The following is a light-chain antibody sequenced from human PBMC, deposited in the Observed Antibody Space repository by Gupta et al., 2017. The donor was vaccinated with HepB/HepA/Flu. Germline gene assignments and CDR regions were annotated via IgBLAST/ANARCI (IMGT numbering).Light chain of an antibody. Sequence: QSAPPPPPSAAPPPRPSITISCTGTSSDVGGYNYVSWYQHHPGKAPKLMIYEVSKRPSGVPDRFSGSKSGNTASLTVSGLQAEDEADYYCSSYTSSNNLVFGGGTKLTVL. J-gene: IGLJ2*01. CDR1: SSDVGGYNY. V-gene: IGLV2-8*01. CDR3: SSYTSSNNLV. CDR2: EVS.